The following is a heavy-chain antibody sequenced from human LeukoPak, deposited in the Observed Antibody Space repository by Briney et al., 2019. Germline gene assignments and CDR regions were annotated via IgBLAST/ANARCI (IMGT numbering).Heavy chain of an antibody. D-gene: IGHD6-13*01. V-gene: IGHV3-30*18. Sequence: GGSLRLSCAASGFTFSSYGMHCVRQAPGKGLEWVAVISYDGSNKYYADSVKGRFTISRDNSKNTLYLQMNSLRAEDTAVYYCAKGDSSSWSYNWFDPWGQGTLVTVSS. CDR2: ISYDGSNK. CDR3: AKGDSSSWSYNWFDP. J-gene: IGHJ5*02. CDR1: GFTFSSYG.